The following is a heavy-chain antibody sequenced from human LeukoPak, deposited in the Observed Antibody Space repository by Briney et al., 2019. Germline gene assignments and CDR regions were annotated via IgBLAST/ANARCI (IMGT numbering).Heavy chain of an antibody. CDR2: ISGSGGST. J-gene: IGHJ4*02. Sequence: PGGSLRLSCAASGFTFGSYALNWVRQAPGKGLEWVSGISGSGGSTHYADSVKGRFTISRDKSKNTLYLEMNSLRAEDTAVYYCAKDRDSSSWYLGSCFGDYWGQGTLVTVSS. V-gene: IGHV3-23*01. D-gene: IGHD6-13*01. CDR3: AKDRDSSSWYLGSCFGDY. CDR1: GFTFGSYA.